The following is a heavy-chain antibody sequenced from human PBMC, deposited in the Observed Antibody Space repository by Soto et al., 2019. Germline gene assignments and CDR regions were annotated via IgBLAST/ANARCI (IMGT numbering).Heavy chain of an antibody. CDR3: ARVYGSGYDWDYYYYAMDV. Sequence: QVQLVESGGGVVQPGRSLRLSCAASGFTFSSYAMHWVRQAPGKGLEWVAVISYDGSNKYYADSVKGRFTISRDNSKNTLYLQMISLRAEDTAVYYCARVYGSGYDWDYYYYAMDVWGQGTTVTVSS. V-gene: IGHV3-30-3*01. J-gene: IGHJ6*02. CDR2: ISYDGSNK. CDR1: GFTFSSYA. D-gene: IGHD5-12*01.